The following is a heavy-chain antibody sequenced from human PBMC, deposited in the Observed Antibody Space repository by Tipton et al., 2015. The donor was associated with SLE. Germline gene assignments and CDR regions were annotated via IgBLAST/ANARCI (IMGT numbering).Heavy chain of an antibody. CDR1: GFTFSTYA. V-gene: IGHV3-23*01. Sequence: GSLRLSCAASGFTFSTYAMSWVRQAPGKGLEWVSTISNSGGSTYYADSVKGRFTISRDNSKNTLYLQMNSLRVEDTAVYYCAKGELYGFWSAWHYNMDVWGQGTTVTVSS. D-gene: IGHD3-3*01. CDR2: ISNSGGST. J-gene: IGHJ6*02. CDR3: AKGELYGFWSAWHYNMDV.